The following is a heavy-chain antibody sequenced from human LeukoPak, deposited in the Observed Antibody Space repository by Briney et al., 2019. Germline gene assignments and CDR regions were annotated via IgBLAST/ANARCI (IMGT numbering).Heavy chain of an antibody. V-gene: IGHV3-7*01. D-gene: IGHD3-10*01. CDR2: INPASSEK. J-gene: IGHJ4*02. Sequence: GGSLRLSCAVSGLTFSDYWVTWVRQAPGKGLEWVANINPASSEKYYVGSVKGRFTISRDNAKTSLYLQMNSLRAEDTAVYYCARDYGYGSGSYSDYWGQGTLVTVSS. CDR3: ARDYGYGSGSYSDY. CDR1: GLTFSDYW.